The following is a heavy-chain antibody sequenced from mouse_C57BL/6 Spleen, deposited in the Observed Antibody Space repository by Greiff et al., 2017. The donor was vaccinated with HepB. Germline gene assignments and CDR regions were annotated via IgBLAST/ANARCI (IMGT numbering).Heavy chain of an antibody. CDR2: IDPSDSYT. CDR1: GYTFTSYW. CDR3: ARRVTGTRGFDY. J-gene: IGHJ2*01. Sequence: QVQLQQPGAELVKPGASVKLSCKASGYTFTSYWIQWVKQRPGQGLEWIGEIDPSDSYTNYNQKFKGKATLTVDTSTSTAYMQLSSLTSEDSAVYYCARRVTGTRGFDYWGQGTTLTVSS. V-gene: IGHV1-50*01. D-gene: IGHD4-1*01.